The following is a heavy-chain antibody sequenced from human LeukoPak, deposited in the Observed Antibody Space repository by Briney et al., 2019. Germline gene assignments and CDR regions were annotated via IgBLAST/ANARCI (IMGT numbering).Heavy chain of an antibody. CDR1: GYTFTNYG. J-gene: IGHJ5*02. D-gene: IGHD2-2*02. CDR3: ARDGLSYTNPNNWFDP. V-gene: IGHV1-18*01. Sequence: GASVTVSFKASGYTFTNYGINWVRQAPGQGLEWMGWISAYNGDTNYAQNLQGRVTMTTDTSTDTAYMEQRSLRSDDTAVYYCARDGLSYTNPNNWFDPWGQGTLVTDSP. CDR2: ISAYNGDT.